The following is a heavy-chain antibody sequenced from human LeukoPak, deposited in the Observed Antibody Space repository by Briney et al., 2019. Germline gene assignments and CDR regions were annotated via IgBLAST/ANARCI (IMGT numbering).Heavy chain of an antibody. J-gene: IGHJ4*02. CDR3: ARDLSLSGSHLDY. D-gene: IGHD1-26*01. CDR2: ISGSGSTI. V-gene: IGHV3-48*03. Sequence: HPGGSLRLSCAASGFTFSSYEMNWVRQAPGKGLEWISYISGSGSTIYYADSVKGRFTISRDNAKNSLYLQMNSLRAEDTAVYYCARDLSLSGSHLDYWGQGTLVTVSS. CDR1: GFTFSSYE.